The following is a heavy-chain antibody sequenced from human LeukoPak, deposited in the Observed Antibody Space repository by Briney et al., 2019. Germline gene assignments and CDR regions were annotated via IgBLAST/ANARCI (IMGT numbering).Heavy chain of an antibody. V-gene: IGHV3-53*01. Sequence: GGSLRLSCAASGFTFSRDYMSWVRQAPGKGLELVSFIYSDGRTYYADSVKGRFTISRDNSRNTLYLQMNYLRAEDSAVYYCARYVDSYYDSSGYYCDYDAFDIWGQGTMVTVSS. CDR2: IYSDGRT. CDR3: ARYVDSYYDSSGYYCDYDAFDI. CDR1: GFTFSRDY. J-gene: IGHJ3*02. D-gene: IGHD3-22*01.